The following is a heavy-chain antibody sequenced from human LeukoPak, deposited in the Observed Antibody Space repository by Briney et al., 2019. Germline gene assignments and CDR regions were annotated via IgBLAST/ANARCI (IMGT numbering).Heavy chain of an antibody. D-gene: IGHD1-1*01. CDR1: GYTFTSYY. Sequence: ASVKVSCKASGYTFTSYYMHWVRQAPGQGLEWMGWINPNSGGTNYAQKFQGRVTMTRDTSISTAYMELSRLRSDDTAVYYCARGGGVIQRPYGMDVWGQGTTVTVSS. J-gene: IGHJ6*02. CDR2: INPNSGGT. CDR3: ARGGGVIQRPYGMDV. V-gene: IGHV1-2*02.